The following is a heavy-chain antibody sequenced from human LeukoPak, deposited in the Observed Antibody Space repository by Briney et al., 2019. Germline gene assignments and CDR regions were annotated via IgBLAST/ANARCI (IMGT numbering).Heavy chain of an antibody. CDR3: ASDHYYGSGNGDFDY. CDR2: IYYSGST. CDR1: GGSISSRSYY. Sequence: SETLSLTCTVSGGSISSRSYYWGWIRQPPGKGLEWIGSIYYSGSTYYNPSLKSRVTISVDTSKNRFSLKLSSVTAADTAVYYCASDHYYGSGNGDFDYWGQGTLVTVSS. D-gene: IGHD3-10*01. J-gene: IGHJ4*02. V-gene: IGHV4-39*07.